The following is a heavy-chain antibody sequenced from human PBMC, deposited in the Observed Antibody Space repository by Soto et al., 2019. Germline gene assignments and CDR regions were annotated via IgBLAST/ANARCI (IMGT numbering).Heavy chain of an antibody. CDR2: ISSSSSYI. D-gene: IGHD2-8*01. J-gene: IGHJ4*02. V-gene: IGHV3-21*01. Sequence: ESGGGLVKPGGSLRLSCAASGFTFSSYSMNWVRQAPGKGLEWVSSISSSSSYIYYADSVKGRFTISRDNAKNSLYLQMNSLRAEDTAVYYCARDCTNGVCYHFFDYWGQGTLVTVSS. CDR1: GFTFSSYS. CDR3: ARDCTNGVCYHFFDY.